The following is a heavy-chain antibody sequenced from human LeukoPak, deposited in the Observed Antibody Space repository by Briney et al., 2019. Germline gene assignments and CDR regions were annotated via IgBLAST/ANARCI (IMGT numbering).Heavy chain of an antibody. CDR2: ISYDGSNK. CDR1: GFTFSSYA. Sequence: GGSLRLSCAASGFTFSSYAMHWVRQAPGKGLEWVAVISYDGSNKYYADSVKGRFTISRGNSKNTLYLQMNSLRAEDTAVYYCARGGYYDSSAPSWFDPWGQGTLVTVSS. J-gene: IGHJ5*02. CDR3: ARGGYYDSSAPSWFDP. V-gene: IGHV3-30-3*01. D-gene: IGHD3-22*01.